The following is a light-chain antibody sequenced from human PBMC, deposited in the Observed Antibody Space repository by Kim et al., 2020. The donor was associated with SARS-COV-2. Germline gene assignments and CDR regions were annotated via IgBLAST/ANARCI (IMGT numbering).Light chain of an antibody. V-gene: IGKV1-5*01. CDR2: DAS. J-gene: IGKJ1*01. CDR1: QTLSGR. Sequence: STLSASVGDRVTITCRASQTLSGRLAWYQQKPGKAPKLLIFDASTLESGVPSRFRGSGSGTDFILTISSLQPDDYATYYCQHRKTFGQGTKVDIK. CDR3: QHRKT.